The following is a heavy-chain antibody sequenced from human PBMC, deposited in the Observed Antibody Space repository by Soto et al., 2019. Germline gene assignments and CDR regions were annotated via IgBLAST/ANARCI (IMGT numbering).Heavy chain of an antibody. D-gene: IGHD3-10*01. Sequence: EVQLVQSGAEVKKPGESLRISCKGSGYSFTSYWISWVRQMPGKGLEWMGRIDPSDSYTNYSPSFQGHVTISADKSISTAYPEGGRPKAPGTPLYFGGGGGGPYYGMDVWGQGTTVTVSS. V-gene: IGHV5-10-1*01. CDR1: GYSFTSYW. CDR2: IDPSDSYT. J-gene: IGHJ6*02. CDR3: GGGGGPYYGMDV.